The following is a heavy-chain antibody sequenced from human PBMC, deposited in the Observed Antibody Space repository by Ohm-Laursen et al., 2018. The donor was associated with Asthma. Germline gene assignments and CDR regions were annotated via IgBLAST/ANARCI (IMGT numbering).Heavy chain of an antibody. J-gene: IGHJ5*02. CDR2: INPSGGST. CDR3: AKDYGDVLGGYNWIDP. V-gene: IGHV1-46*01. CDR1: GGTFSSYA. Sequence: SVKVSCKASGGTFSSYAISWVRQAPGQGLEWMGIINPSGGSTSYAQKFQGRVTMTRDTSTSTAYMELSSLRSEDTAVYYCAKDYGDVLGGYNWIDPWGQGTLVTVSS. D-gene: IGHD4-17*01.